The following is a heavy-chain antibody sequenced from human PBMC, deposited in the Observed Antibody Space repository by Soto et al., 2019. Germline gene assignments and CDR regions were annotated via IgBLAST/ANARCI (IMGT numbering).Heavy chain of an antibody. D-gene: IGHD2-2*01. J-gene: IGHJ6*02. CDR3: ARHWQYCSSTSCFYGMDV. CDR2: IYPGDSDT. V-gene: IGHV5-51*01. Sequence: PGESLKISCKGSGHSFTSYWIGWVRQMPGKGLEWMGIIYPGDSDTRYSPSFQGQVTISADKSISTAYLQWSSLKASDTAMYYCARHWQYCSSTSCFYGMDVWGQGTTVTVSS. CDR1: GHSFTSYW.